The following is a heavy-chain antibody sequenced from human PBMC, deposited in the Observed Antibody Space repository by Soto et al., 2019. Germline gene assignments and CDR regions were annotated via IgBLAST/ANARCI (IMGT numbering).Heavy chain of an antibody. CDR1: GGTFSSYA. Sequence: QVQLVQSGAEVKKPGSSVKVSCKAAGGTFSSYAISWVRQAPGQWLEWMGGIIPIFGTVNYAQKFQGRVTITADKSTRTAYLELSSLRSEDTAVYYCARRGDILTGSYYYYGMDVGGQGTTVTVSS. CDR3: ARRGDILTGSYYYYGMDV. J-gene: IGHJ6*02. CDR2: IIPIFGTV. V-gene: IGHV1-69*06. D-gene: IGHD3-9*01.